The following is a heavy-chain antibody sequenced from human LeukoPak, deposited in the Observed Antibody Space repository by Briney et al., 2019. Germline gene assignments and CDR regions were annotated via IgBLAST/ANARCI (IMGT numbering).Heavy chain of an antibody. CDR1: RFTFSSYS. CDR2: ISSSSSYI. D-gene: IGHD3-10*01. V-gene: IGHV3-21*01. CDR3: ARSRVRGQNNAFDI. J-gene: IGHJ3*02. Sequence: GGSLRLSCAASRFTFSSYSMNWVRQAPGKGLEWVSSISSSSSYIYYADSVKGRFTISRDNARNSLYLQMNSLRAEDTAVYYCARSRVRGQNNAFDIWGQGTMVTVSS.